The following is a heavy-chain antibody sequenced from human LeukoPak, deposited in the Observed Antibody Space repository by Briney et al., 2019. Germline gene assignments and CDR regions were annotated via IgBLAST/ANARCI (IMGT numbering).Heavy chain of an antibody. Sequence: SETLSLTCTVSGGSISSGSYYWSWIRQPAGKGLEWIGRIYTSGSTNYNPSLKSRVTISVDTSKNQFSLKLSSVTAADTAVYYCASTYGSGGYYYYMDVWGKGTTVTVPS. CDR2: IYTSGST. D-gene: IGHD3-10*01. CDR1: GGSISSGSYY. CDR3: ASTYGSGGYYYYMDV. V-gene: IGHV4-61*02. J-gene: IGHJ6*03.